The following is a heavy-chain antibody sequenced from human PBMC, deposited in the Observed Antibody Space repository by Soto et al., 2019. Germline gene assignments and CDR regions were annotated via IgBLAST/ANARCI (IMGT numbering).Heavy chain of an antibody. D-gene: IGHD3-10*01. CDR3: ARGGYGSGSSFYFDY. CDR2: IYYSGST. V-gene: IGHV4-59*01. Sequence: PSETLSLTCTVSGGSISSYYWSWIRQPPGKGLEWIGYIYYSGSTNYNPSLKSRVTISVDTSKNQFSLKLSSVTAADTAVYYCARGGYGSGSSFYFDYWGQGTLVTVSS. J-gene: IGHJ4*02. CDR1: GGSISSYY.